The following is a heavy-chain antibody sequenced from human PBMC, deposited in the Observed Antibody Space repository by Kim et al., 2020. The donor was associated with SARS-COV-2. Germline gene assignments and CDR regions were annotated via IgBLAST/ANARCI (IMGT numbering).Heavy chain of an antibody. D-gene: IGHD3-10*01. Sequence: TGNYAQKFQGRTTITADKSSTTGYMDLSSLRSEDTAVYFCARSSGLYGLDVWGQGTTVIVSS. CDR3: ARSSGLYGLDV. V-gene: IGHV1-69*06. J-gene: IGHJ6*02. CDR2: TG.